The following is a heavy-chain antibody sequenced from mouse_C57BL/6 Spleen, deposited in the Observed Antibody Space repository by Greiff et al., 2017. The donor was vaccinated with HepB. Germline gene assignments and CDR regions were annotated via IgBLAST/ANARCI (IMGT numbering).Heavy chain of an antibody. CDR3: ARPAYYSNYWFAY. Sequence: QVQLKQPGAELVMPGASVKLSCKASGYTFTSYWMHWVKQRPGQGLEWIGEIDPSDSYTNYNQKFKGKSTLTVDKSSSTAYMQLSSLTSEDSAVYYCARPAYYSNYWFAYWGQGTLVTVSA. CDR2: IDPSDSYT. V-gene: IGHV1-69*01. J-gene: IGHJ3*01. D-gene: IGHD2-5*01. CDR1: GYTFTSYW.